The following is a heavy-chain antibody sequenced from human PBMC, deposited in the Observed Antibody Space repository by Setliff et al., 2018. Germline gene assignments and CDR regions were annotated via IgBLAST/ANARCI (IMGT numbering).Heavy chain of an antibody. J-gene: IGHJ4*02. V-gene: IGHV1-69*05. D-gene: IGHD3-22*01. CDR2: TIPSFGST. CDR1: GGTFRSYG. CDR3: AKDTHYYASSGYYCFDF. Sequence: GASVKVSCKASGGTFRSYGISWVRQAPGQGLEWMGGTIPSFGSTNYAQKFQDRVTIITDESTSTAYMELSSLRTEDTAVYYCAKDTHYYASSGYYCFDFWGQGTLVTVSS.